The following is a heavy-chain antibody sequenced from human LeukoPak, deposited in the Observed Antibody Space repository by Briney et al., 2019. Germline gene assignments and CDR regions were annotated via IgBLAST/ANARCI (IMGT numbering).Heavy chain of an antibody. CDR2: INGDGSTS. Sequence: GGSLRLSCAASGFTFYSYWMHWVRQAPGKGLVWVSCINGDGSTSNYADSVKGRFTISRDNAKNTLYLQMHSLRAEDTAVYYCARDEPTVTTGPPVGSWGQGTLVTVSS. V-gene: IGHV3-74*01. CDR1: GFTFYSYW. D-gene: IGHD4-17*01. J-gene: IGHJ4*02. CDR3: ARDEPTVTTGPPVGS.